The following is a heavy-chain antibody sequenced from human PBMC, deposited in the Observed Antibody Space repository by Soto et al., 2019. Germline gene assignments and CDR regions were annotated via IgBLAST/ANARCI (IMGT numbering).Heavy chain of an antibody. V-gene: IGHV3-33*01. J-gene: IGHJ4*02. CDR2: IWYDGSNK. D-gene: IGHD3-10*01. CDR3: SRAGLWFVDPWVAFDY. Sequence: QVQLVESGGGVVQPGRSLRLSCAASGFTFSSYGMHWVRQAPGKGLEWVAVIWYDGSNKYYADSVKGRFTISRDNSKNTLYLQLNSLTAVDTAVYYCSRAGLWFVDPWVAFDYWGQGTLVTVSS. CDR1: GFTFSSYG.